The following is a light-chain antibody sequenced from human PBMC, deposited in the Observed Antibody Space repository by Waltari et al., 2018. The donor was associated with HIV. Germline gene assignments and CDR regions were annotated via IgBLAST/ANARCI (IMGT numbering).Light chain of an antibody. CDR2: GNS. V-gene: IGLV1-40*01. Sequence: QSVLTQPPSVSGAPGQRVTISCTGSSSHIGAGYDVHWYQQVPGTAPKLLIFGNSNRPSGVPDRFSGSKSATSASLAITGLQAEDEADYYCQSYDSSLTVVIFGGGTKLTVL. J-gene: IGLJ2*01. CDR1: SSHIGAGYD. CDR3: QSYDSSLTVVI.